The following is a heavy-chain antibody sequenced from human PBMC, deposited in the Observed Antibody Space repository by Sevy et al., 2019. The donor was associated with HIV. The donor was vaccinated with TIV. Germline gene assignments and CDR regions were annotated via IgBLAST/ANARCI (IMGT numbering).Heavy chain of an antibody. D-gene: IGHD1-26*01. Sequence: ASVKVSCKVSGDTFNRYAISWVRQAPGQGLEWMGGIIPMFGAAKYAQKFQGRVTITADESTSTVYMEQSSLRSDDTAVYYCARDPATAIVGDPDGYDIWGQGTMVTVSS. CDR3: ARDPATAIVGDPDGYDI. J-gene: IGHJ3*02. CDR1: GDTFNRYA. CDR2: IIPMFGAA. V-gene: IGHV1-69*13.